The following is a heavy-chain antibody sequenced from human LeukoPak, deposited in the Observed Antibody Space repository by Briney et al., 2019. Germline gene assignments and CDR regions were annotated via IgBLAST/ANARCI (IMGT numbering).Heavy chain of an antibody. V-gene: IGHV1-69*13. CDR1: GGTFSSYA. D-gene: IGHD3-22*01. J-gene: IGHJ6*02. CDR3: ARGLYYDSSGPYYCYYGMDV. CDR2: IIPIFGTA. Sequence: GASVKVSCKASGGTFSSYAISWVRQAPGQGLEWMGGIIPIFGTANYAQKFQGRVTITADESTSTAYMELSSLRSEDTAVYYCARGLYYDSSGPYYCYYGMDVWGQGTTVTVSS.